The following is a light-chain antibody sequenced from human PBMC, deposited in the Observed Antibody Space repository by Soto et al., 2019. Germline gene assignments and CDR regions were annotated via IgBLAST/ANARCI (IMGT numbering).Light chain of an antibody. J-gene: IGLJ1*01. Sequence: QSALTQPASVSGSPGQSIAISCTGTSSDVDGYNYVSWYQHHPGKAPKLMIYDVSSRPSGVSNRFSGSKSGNTAPLTISGLQAEDEADYYCISYTTISTYVFGTGTKLTVL. CDR1: SSDVDGYNY. CDR2: DVS. V-gene: IGLV2-14*03. CDR3: ISYTTISTYV.